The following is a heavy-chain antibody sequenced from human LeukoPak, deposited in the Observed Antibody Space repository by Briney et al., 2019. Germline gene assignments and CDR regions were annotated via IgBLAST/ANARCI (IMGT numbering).Heavy chain of an antibody. V-gene: IGHV4-59*08. D-gene: IGHD3-10*01. J-gene: IGHJ4*02. CDR3: ARRGIRGMFDY. Sequence: SETLSLTCTVSGDSISSYYWIWIRQPPGKGLAWIGYVYYSGSTNYNPSLKSRVTISVDTSKNQFSLKLSSVTAADTAVYYCARRGIRGMFDYWGQGTLVTVSS. CDR2: VYYSGST. CDR1: GDSISSYY.